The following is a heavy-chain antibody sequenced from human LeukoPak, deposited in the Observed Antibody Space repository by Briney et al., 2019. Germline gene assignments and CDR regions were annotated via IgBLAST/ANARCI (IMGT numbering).Heavy chain of an antibody. CDR3: AGGSGWPHFDY. Sequence: SETLSLTCTVSGGSISSYYWSRIRQPPGKGLEWIGYIYDSGSTNYNPSLKSRVTISVDTSKNQFSLNLSSVTAADTAVYCCAGGSGWPHFDYWGQGALVTVSS. D-gene: IGHD6-19*01. CDR1: GGSISSYY. J-gene: IGHJ4*02. V-gene: IGHV4-59*01. CDR2: IYDSGST.